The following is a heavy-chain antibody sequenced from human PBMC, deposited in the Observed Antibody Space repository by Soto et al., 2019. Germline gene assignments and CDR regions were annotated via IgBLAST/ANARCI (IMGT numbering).Heavy chain of an antibody. J-gene: IGHJ5*02. CDR1: GGSISSSSYY. D-gene: IGHD6-6*01. CDR2: IYYSGST. Sequence: LSLTCTVSGGSISSSSYYWGWIRQPPGKGLEWIGSIYYSGSTYYNPSLKSRVTISVDTSKNQFSLKLSSVTAADTAVYYCARQHRKQLVQDLFDPWGQGSLVTVSS. CDR3: ARQHRKQLVQDLFDP. V-gene: IGHV4-39*01.